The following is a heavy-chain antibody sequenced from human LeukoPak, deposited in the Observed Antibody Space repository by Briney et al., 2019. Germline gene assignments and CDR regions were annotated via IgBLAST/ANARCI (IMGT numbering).Heavy chain of an antibody. CDR3: ARVGTGTRAFDY. V-gene: IGHV1-18*01. CDR1: GYTFTTYD. D-gene: IGHD1/OR15-1a*01. Sequence: ASVKVSCKTSGYTFTTYDINWVRQAPGQGLEWMGRISAYNGYTNYGQKLQGRVTMTTDTSTSTAYMELRSLRSDDTAVYYCARVGTGTRAFDYWGQGTLVSLSS. J-gene: IGHJ4*02. CDR2: ISAYNGYT.